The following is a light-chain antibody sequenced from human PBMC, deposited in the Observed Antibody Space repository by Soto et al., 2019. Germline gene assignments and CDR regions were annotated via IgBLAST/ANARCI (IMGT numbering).Light chain of an antibody. CDR3: QKYDSAPET. CDR1: QGIGSY. J-gene: IGKJ1*01. V-gene: IGKV1-27*01. Sequence: DIQMTQSPSSLSASVGDRITITCRASQGIGSYLAWYQQKPGKVPEVLIYAASTLHSGVPSRFSGSGSGTEFTLTIINVQAEDVASYYYQKYDSAPETFGQGTKLEIK. CDR2: AAS.